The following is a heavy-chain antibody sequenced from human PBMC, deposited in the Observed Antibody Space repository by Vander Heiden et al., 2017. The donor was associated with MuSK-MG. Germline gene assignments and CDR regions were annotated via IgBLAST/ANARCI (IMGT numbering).Heavy chain of an antibody. CDR1: GGSISSYY. CDR3: ARSEWANAFDI. V-gene: IGHV4-59*01. Sequence: QVQLQESGPGLVKPSETLSLTCTVPGGSISSYYWSWIRQPPGKGLEWIGYIYYSGSTNYNPSLKSRVTISVDTSKNQFSLKLSSVTAADTAVYYCARSEWANAFDIWGQGTMVTVSS. D-gene: IGHD3-3*01. CDR2: IYYSGST. J-gene: IGHJ3*02.